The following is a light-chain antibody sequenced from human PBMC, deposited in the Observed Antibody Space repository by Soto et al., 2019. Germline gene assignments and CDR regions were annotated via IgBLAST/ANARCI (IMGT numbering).Light chain of an antibody. Sequence: EVVLTQSPGTLSLSPGERATLSCRASQSVSRNYLAWYQKKPGQAPRLLIYGASTRATAIPDRFSGSGSGTDFTLTITRLEPEDFAVYYCQQYGDSPTFGQGTKVEIK. J-gene: IGKJ1*01. CDR1: QSVSRNY. CDR2: GAS. CDR3: QQYGDSPT. V-gene: IGKV3-20*01.